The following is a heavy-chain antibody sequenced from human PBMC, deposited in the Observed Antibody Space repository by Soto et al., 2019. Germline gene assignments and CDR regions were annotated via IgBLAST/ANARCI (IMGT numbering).Heavy chain of an antibody. CDR3: SRGILV. V-gene: IGHV4-31*03. CDR2: ISYGGST. CDR1: GGSITSGGYC. D-gene: IGHD5-18*01. Sequence: QVQLQESGPGLVKPSQTLSLTCTVSGGSITSGGYCWSWIRQHPGKGLDWIGCISYGGSTSYNPSLKSRVTISVDTSKNKFSLKLTSVTAADTAVYYCSRGILVWGQGALITVSS. J-gene: IGHJ4*02.